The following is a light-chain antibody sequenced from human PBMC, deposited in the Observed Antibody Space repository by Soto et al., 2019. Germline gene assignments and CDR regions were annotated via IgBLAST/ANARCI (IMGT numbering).Light chain of an antibody. CDR1: QSVSKY. CDR2: GAS. Sequence: EVVLTQSPGTLSLSPGERATLSCRAIQSVSKYFVWYQQKPGQAPRLLIYGASSRAPGIPDRYGGSGSGTAFPLTINRRGTEVCAVDYFQQFDSSPYTLGEGTKLQI. V-gene: IGKV3-20*01. J-gene: IGKJ2*01. CDR3: QQFDSSPYT.